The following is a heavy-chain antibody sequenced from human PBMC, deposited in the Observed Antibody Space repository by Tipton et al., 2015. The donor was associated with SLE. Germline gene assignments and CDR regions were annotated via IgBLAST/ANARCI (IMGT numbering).Heavy chain of an antibody. J-gene: IGHJ4*02. D-gene: IGHD2-21*01. CDR1: GGSISSSSYY. CDR2: IYYSGIT. Sequence: TLSLTCTVSGGSISSSSYYWGWIRQPPGKGLEWIGSIYYSGITYYNPSLKSRVTISVDASKTQFSLRLTSVTAADTAVYYCGRAIGVHYFHVWGQGTLVTVSS. CDR3: GRAIGVHYFHV. V-gene: IGHV4-39*07.